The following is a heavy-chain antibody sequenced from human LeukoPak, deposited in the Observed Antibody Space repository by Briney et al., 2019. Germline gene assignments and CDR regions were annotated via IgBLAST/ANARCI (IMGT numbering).Heavy chain of an antibody. J-gene: IGHJ4*02. CDR1: GGSISSSSYY. CDR2: IYYSGST. Sequence: SETLSLTCTVSGGSISSSSYYWGWIRQPPGKGLEWIGSIYYSGSTYYNPSLKSRVTISVDTSKNQFSLKLSSVTAADTAVYYCARLVDGDPFYFDYWGQGTLVTVSS. CDR3: ARLVDGDPFYFDY. D-gene: IGHD4-17*01. V-gene: IGHV4-39*01.